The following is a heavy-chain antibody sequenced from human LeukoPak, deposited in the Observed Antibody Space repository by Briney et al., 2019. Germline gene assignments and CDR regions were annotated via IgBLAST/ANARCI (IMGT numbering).Heavy chain of an antibody. CDR2: ISYDGSNK. D-gene: IGHD2-2*02. J-gene: IGHJ4*02. CDR3: ARGRYPDC. Sequence: GGSLRLSCAASGFTFSSYAMHWVRQAPGKGLEWVAVISYDGSNKYYADSVKGRFTISRDNSKNTLYLQMNSLRAEDTAVYYCARGRYPDCWGQGTLVTVSS. V-gene: IGHV3-30-3*01. CDR1: GFTFSSYA.